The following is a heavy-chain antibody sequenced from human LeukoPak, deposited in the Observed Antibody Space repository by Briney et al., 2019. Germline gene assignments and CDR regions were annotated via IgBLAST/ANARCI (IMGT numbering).Heavy chain of an antibody. CDR3: ARAYPYLYDYVWGSYRPLFDY. Sequence: GASVKVSCKASGYTFTGYFMRWVRQAPGQGLEWMGWINPNSGGTNYAQKFQGRVTMTRDTSISTAYMELSRLRSDDTAVYYCARAYPYLYDYVWGSYRPLFDYWGQGTLVTVSS. V-gene: IGHV1-2*02. D-gene: IGHD3-16*02. CDR2: INPNSGGT. CDR1: GYTFTGYF. J-gene: IGHJ4*02.